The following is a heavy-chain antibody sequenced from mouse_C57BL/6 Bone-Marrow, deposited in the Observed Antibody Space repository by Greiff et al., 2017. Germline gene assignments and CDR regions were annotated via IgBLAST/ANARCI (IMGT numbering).Heavy chain of an antibody. CDR2: IYPRSGNT. J-gene: IGHJ2*01. CDR3: ARGDLLWLRQGVDY. Sequence: VQRVESGAELARPGASVKLSCKASGYTFTSYGISWVKQRTGQGLEWIGEIYPRSGNTYYNEKFKGKATLTADKSSSTAYMELRSLTSEDSAVYFCARGDLLWLRQGVDYWGQGTTLTVSS. V-gene: IGHV1-81*01. CDR1: GYTFTSYG. D-gene: IGHD2-2*01.